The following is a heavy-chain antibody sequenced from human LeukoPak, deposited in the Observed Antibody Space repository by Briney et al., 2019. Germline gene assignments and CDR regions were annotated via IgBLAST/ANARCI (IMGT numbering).Heavy chain of an antibody. Sequence: PSETLSLTCTVSGGSISSRYYGGWVRQPPGKGLEWIGAVYYSGRTYYNPSLKRRLTISVETSKNQFSLKLNSVTAADTAIYYCARQGEHCDGGSCFPFHYWGQGTLVTVSS. V-gene: IGHV4-39*01. CDR1: GGSISSRYY. CDR3: ARQGEHCDGGSCFPFHY. D-gene: IGHD2-15*01. J-gene: IGHJ4*02. CDR2: VYYSGRT.